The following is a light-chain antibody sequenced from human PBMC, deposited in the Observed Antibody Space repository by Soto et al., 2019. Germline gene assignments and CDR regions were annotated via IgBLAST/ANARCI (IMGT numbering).Light chain of an antibody. CDR2: GVS. J-gene: IGLJ2*01. CDR1: SGDVGAYNS. Sequence: QSALTQPPSASGSPGQSVTISCTGTSGDVGAYNSVSWYQQHPGKAPKLMIYGVSTRPSGVPDRFSGSKSGNTASLTVSGLQAEDEADYYCSSYAGRNSTVVFGGGTKLTVL. V-gene: IGLV2-8*01. CDR3: SSYAGRNSTVV.